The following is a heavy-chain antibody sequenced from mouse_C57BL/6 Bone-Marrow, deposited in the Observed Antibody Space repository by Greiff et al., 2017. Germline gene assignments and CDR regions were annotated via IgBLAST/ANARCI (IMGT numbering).Heavy chain of an antibody. CDR2: IYPRSGNT. D-gene: IGHD1-2*01. CDR3: ARWLRCFAY. V-gene: IGHV1-81*01. Sequence: QVQLKQSGAELARPGASVKLSCKASGYTFTSYGISWVKQRTGQGLEWIGEIYPRSGNTYYNEKFKGKATLTADKSSSTAYMELRSLTSEDSAVYFCARWLRCFAYWGQGTLVTVSA. CDR1: GYTFTSYG. J-gene: IGHJ3*01.